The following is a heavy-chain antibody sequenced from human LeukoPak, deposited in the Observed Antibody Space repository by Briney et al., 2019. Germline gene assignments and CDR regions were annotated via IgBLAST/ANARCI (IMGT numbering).Heavy chain of an antibody. CDR1: GFTFSRYA. Sequence: PGGSLRLSCAASGFTFSRYAMSCGPQAPGKGLEWVSAISGSGGITYYAYSVKGRFTISRDNSKNTLYLQMNRLRAEDTAVYYCAKGQSYYGSGSYYPDYWGQGTLVTVSS. D-gene: IGHD3-10*01. CDR2: ISGSGGIT. V-gene: IGHV3-23*01. CDR3: AKGQSYYGSGSYYPDY. J-gene: IGHJ4*02.